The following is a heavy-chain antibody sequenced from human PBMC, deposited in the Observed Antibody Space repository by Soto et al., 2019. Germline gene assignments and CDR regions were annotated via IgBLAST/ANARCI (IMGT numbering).Heavy chain of an antibody. CDR2: ISYDGSNK. Sequence: QVQLVESGGGVVQPGRSLRLSCAASGFTFSSYAMHWVRQAPGKGLEWVAVISYDGSNKYYADSVKGRFTISRDNSKNTLYLQMDSLRAEDTAVYYCAREDGGVHCSSTSCQNPPFLGYYYYGMDVWGQGTTVTVSS. D-gene: IGHD2-2*01. V-gene: IGHV3-30-3*01. CDR3: AREDGGVHCSSTSCQNPPFLGYYYYGMDV. CDR1: GFTFSSYA. J-gene: IGHJ6*02.